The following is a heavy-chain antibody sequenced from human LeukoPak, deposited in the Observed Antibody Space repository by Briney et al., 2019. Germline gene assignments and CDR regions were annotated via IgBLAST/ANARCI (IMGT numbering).Heavy chain of an antibody. CDR3: AKKSPGTYYAPPDY. CDR2: IYSGGST. J-gene: IGHJ4*02. Sequence: GRSLRLSCAASGFTVSTNYMTWVRQAPGKGLEWVSIIYSGGSTYYAEYVKCRFTISRDNSKNTLYLQMNSLRDEDTAVYYCAKKSPGTYYAPPDYWGQGTLVIVSS. CDR1: GFTVSTNY. D-gene: IGHD3-10*01. V-gene: IGHV3-66*01.